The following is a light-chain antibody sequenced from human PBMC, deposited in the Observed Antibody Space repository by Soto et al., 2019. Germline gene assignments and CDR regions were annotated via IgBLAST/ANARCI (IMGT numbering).Light chain of an antibody. V-gene: IGKV1-39*01. CDR1: QSISNY. CDR3: QQSDSAPQT. CDR2: AAS. J-gene: IGKJ1*01. Sequence: DIQMTQSPSSLSASVGDRVTITCRASQSISNYLNWYQQTPGKAPKLQIFAASRLQSGFPSRFSGRGSGTDFTLTISSLQPEDFATYYCQQSDSAPQTFGQGTKVEI.